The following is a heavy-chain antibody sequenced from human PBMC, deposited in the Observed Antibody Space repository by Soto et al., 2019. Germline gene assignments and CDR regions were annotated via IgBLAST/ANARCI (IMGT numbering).Heavy chain of an antibody. CDR2: ISGRGEST. CDR1: GFTFSSYA. V-gene: IGHV3-23*01. D-gene: IGHD6-13*01. J-gene: IGHJ6*02. Sequence: EAQLLESGGGLVQPGGSLRLSCAASGFTFSSYAMSWVRQAPGKGLEWVSAISGRGESTNYADSVKGRFTISRHNSKNTRILQMNSLRAEDTAVYYCARWREQQLSRGYYGMDVWGQGTTVTVSS. CDR3: ARWREQQLSRGYYGMDV.